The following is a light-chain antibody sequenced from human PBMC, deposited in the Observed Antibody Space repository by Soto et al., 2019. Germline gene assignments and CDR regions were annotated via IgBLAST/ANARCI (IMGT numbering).Light chain of an antibody. CDR2: EVT. J-gene: IGLJ1*01. V-gene: IGLV2-14*01. CDR1: SSDVGGYNY. Sequence: QSALTQPASVSGSPGQSITISCTGTSSDVGGYNYVSWYQQHPGQAPKLIIYEVTNRPSGISNRFSGSKSGNTASLTISGLQTEDEADYYCISFTSRHIYVFGTGTKLTVL. CDR3: ISFTSRHIYV.